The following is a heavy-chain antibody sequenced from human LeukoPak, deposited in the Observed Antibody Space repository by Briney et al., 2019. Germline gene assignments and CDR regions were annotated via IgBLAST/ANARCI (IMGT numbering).Heavy chain of an antibody. J-gene: IGHJ4*02. CDR2: IYYSGST. CDR3: AREVTKYYFDY. Sequence: SETLSLTCTVSGGSISSYSWSWIRQPPGKGLERIGYIYYSGSTNYNPSLKSRVTISVDTSKNQFSLKLSSVTAADTAVYYCAREVTKYYFDYWGQGTLVTVSS. CDR1: GGSISSYS. D-gene: IGHD5-18*01. V-gene: IGHV4-59*01.